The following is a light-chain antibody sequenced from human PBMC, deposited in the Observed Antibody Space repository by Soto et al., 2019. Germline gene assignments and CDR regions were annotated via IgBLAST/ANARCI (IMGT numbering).Light chain of an antibody. V-gene: IGKV1-39*01. CDR2: AAS. Sequence: DIQMTQSPSSLSASVGDRVTISCRASEMISSYLNWYQQKAGQAPNLLIYAASTLRSGVPSRFSGRGSATDFTLTISSLQPEDFATYYCQQSHITPFTCGPGNKVDI. CDR3: QQSHITPFT. J-gene: IGKJ3*01. CDR1: EMISSY.